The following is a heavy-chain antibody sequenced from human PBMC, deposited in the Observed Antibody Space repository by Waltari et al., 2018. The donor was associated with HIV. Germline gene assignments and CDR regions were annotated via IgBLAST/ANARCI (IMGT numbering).Heavy chain of an antibody. Sequence: YYMHWVRQAPGQGLEWMGWINPNRGGTNYAQKFQGRVTMTRDTSISTAYIELSRLSSDDTAVYYCARFLSDYDYFDYWGQGTLVTVSS. CDR1: YY. CDR3: ARFLSDYDYFDY. D-gene: IGHD3-10*01. CDR2: INPNRGGT. V-gene: IGHV1-2*02. J-gene: IGHJ4*02.